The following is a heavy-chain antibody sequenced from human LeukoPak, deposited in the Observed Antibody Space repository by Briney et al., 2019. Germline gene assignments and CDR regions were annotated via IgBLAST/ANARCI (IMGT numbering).Heavy chain of an antibody. CDR2: IYYSGST. CDR3: ASLGDGYNLGY. J-gene: IGHJ4*02. Sequence: PSETLSLTCTVSGGSISSGDYYWSWIRQPPGKGLEWIGYIYYSGSTYYNPSLKSRVTISVDTSKNQFSLKLSSVTAADTAVYYCASLGDGYNLGYWGQGTLVTVSS. D-gene: IGHD5-24*01. V-gene: IGHV4-30-4*01. CDR1: GGSISSGDYY.